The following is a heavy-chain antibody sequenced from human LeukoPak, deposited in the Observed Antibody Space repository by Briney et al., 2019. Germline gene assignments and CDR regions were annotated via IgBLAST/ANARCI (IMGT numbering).Heavy chain of an antibody. CDR3: ARREDWTFDY. CDR1: GGSISSGGYS. Sequence: SQTLSLTCAVSGGSISSGGYSWNWIRQYPGKGLEWIGYISHSGRTYYNPSLEGRASMSMDMSKNQFSLRLSSVTAADTAVYYCARREDWTFDYWGQGTLVIVSS. CDR2: ISHSGRT. V-gene: IGHV4-31*11. D-gene: IGHD3/OR15-3a*01. J-gene: IGHJ4*02.